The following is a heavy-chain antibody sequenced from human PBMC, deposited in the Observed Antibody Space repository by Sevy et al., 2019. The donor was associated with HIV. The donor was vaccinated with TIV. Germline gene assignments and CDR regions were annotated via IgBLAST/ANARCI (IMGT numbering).Heavy chain of an antibody. Sequence: GGSLRLSCAASGFTFTNYWMHWVRQAPGKGLVWVSRISSDGGITTYADSVKGRFTISRDNAKNTLYLQMNSLRAEDTAVYYCVDYDFWSGSSEHDMDVWGKGTTVTVSS. V-gene: IGHV3-74*01. D-gene: IGHD3-3*01. CDR1: GFTFTNYW. CDR2: ISSDGGIT. CDR3: VDYDFWSGSSEHDMDV. J-gene: IGHJ6*03.